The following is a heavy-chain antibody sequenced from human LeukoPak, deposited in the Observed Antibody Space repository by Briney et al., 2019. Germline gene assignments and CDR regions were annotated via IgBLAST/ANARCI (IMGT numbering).Heavy chain of an antibody. CDR3: ARDPYYGSGSYLDY. D-gene: IGHD3-10*01. Sequence: GSSVKVSCKASGGTFSSYAISWVRQAPGQGLEWMGGIIPIFGTANYAQKFQGRVTITADKSTSTAYMELSSLRSEDTAVYYCARDPYYGSGSYLDYWGQGTLVTVSS. CDR1: GGTFSSYA. V-gene: IGHV1-69*06. CDR2: IIPIFGTA. J-gene: IGHJ4*02.